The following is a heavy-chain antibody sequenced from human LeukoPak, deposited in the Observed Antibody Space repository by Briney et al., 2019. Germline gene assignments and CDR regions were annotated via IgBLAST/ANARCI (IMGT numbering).Heavy chain of an antibody. J-gene: IGHJ4*02. Sequence: GGSLRLSCAASGFTFSSYAMTWVRQAPGKGLEWVSAISGSGDYTYYADSVKSRFTISRDNSKNTLYLQMNSLRAEDTAVHYCAKVTVGSSGWYLGYWGQGTLVTVSS. D-gene: IGHD6-19*01. V-gene: IGHV3-23*01. CDR3: AKVTVGSSGWYLGY. CDR2: ISGSGDYT. CDR1: GFTFSSYA.